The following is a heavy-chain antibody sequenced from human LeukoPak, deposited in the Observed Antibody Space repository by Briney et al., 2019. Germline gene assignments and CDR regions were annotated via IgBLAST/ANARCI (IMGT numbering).Heavy chain of an antibody. CDR3: ARHRGSGSYYFYY. CDR2: INPNSGGT. CDR1: GYTFTGYY. Sequence: ASVKVSCKASGYTFTGYYMHWVRPAPGQGLEWMGWINPNSGGTNYAQKFQGRVTMTRDTSISTAYMELSRLRSDDTAVYYCARHRGSGSYYFYYWGQGTLVTVSS. J-gene: IGHJ4*02. D-gene: IGHD3-10*01. V-gene: IGHV1-2*02.